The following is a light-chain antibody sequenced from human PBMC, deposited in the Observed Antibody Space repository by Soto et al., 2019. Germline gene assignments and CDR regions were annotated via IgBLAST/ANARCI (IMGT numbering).Light chain of an antibody. V-gene: IGKV3-20*01. Sequence: DIVLTQSPGTLSLSPGERATLSCRASQSVSSNYLAWHQQKPGQAPRLLIYGASSRATGIPDRFSGSGSGTDFPLTISRLEPEDFAVYFCQQYGSSPPWTFGQGTKVEI. CDR2: GAS. CDR3: QQYGSSPPWT. CDR1: QSVSSNY. J-gene: IGKJ1*01.